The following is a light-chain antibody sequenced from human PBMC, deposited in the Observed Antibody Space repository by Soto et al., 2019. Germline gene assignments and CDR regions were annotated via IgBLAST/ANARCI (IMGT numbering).Light chain of an antibody. CDR1: QSISNW. CDR3: QQYNGYSRT. Sequence: DIQVTQSPSTLSASVGDRVTITCRASQSISNWLAWYQQKPGKAPKLLIFKASSLESGVPSRFSGIGSGTEFTLTISSLQPDDFATYYCQQYNGYSRTFGQGTKV. J-gene: IGKJ1*01. V-gene: IGKV1-5*03. CDR2: KAS.